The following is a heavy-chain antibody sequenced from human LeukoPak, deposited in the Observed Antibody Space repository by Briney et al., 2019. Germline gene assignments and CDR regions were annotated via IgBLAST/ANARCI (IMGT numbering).Heavy chain of an antibody. CDR1: GGSISSYY. Sequence: SETLSLTCTVSGGSISSYYWSWIRQPPGKGLEWIGYIYYSGSTNYNPSLKSRVTISVDTSKNQFPLKLSSVTAADTAVYYCASQPYTIFGVVTLNYFDYWGQGTLVTVSS. V-gene: IGHV4-59*12. J-gene: IGHJ4*02. CDR3: ASQPYTIFGVVTLNYFDY. CDR2: IYYSGST. D-gene: IGHD3-3*01.